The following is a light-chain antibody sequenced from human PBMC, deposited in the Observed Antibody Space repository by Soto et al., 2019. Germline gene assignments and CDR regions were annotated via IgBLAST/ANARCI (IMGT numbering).Light chain of an antibody. Sequence: DIQMTQSPSTLSASVGDRVTITCRASQSISSWLAWYQQKPGKAPKLLIYKASSLESGVPSRFSGSGSGTEXTXXISXXQXXXFXTYYCQQYNSYSPAFGQGTKVEIK. V-gene: IGKV1-5*03. J-gene: IGKJ1*01. CDR1: QSISSW. CDR2: KAS. CDR3: QQYNSYSPA.